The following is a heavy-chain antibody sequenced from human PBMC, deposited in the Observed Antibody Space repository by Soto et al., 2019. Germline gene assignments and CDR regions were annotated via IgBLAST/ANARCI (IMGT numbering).Heavy chain of an antibody. D-gene: IGHD6-13*01. CDR3: ARDRGAAAGSYYYGMDV. CDR1: GGTFSSYA. V-gene: IGHV1-69*12. Sequence: QVQLVQSGAEVKKPGSSVKVSCKASGGTFSSYAISWVRQAPGQGLEWMGGIIPIFGTANYAQKFQGRVTITADESTSTAYMERSSLRSEDTAVYYCARDRGAAAGSYYYGMDVWGQGTTVTVSS. J-gene: IGHJ6*02. CDR2: IIPIFGTA.